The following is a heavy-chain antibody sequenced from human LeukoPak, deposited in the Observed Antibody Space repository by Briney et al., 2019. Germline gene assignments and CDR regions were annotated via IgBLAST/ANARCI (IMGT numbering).Heavy chain of an antibody. V-gene: IGHV3-7*01. CDR2: IKQDGSEK. D-gene: IGHD3-9*01. J-gene: IGHJ4*02. Sequence: GESLRLSCAASGFTFSSCWMSWVRQAPGKGLEWVANIKQDGSEKYYVDSVKGRFTISRDNAKNSLYLQMNSLRAEDTAVYYCARDRYDILTGYLVFDYWGQGTLVTVSS. CDR3: ARDRYDILTGYLVFDY. CDR1: GFTFSSCW.